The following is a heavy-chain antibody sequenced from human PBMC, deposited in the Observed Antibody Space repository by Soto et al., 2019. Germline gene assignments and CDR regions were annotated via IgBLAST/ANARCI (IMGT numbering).Heavy chain of an antibody. CDR3: TTAAPYSSSWLGNVNYYYYGMDV. J-gene: IGHJ6*02. CDR1: GFTFINAW. D-gene: IGHD6-13*01. CDR2: IKSKTDGGTT. Sequence: GGSLRLSCAASGFTFINAWMNWVLQAPWKGLEWVGRIKSKTDGGTTDYAAPVKGRFTISRDDSKNTLYLQMNSLKTEDTAVYYCTTAAPYSSSWLGNVNYYYYGMDVWGQGTTVTVSS. V-gene: IGHV3-15*07.